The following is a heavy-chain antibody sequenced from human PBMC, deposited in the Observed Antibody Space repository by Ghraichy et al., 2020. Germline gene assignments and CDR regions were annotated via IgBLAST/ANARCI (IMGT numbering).Heavy chain of an antibody. D-gene: IGHD6-25*01. J-gene: IGHJ4*01. Sequence: GGSLRLSCATSGLAFSNDWFTWVRQRPGKGLEWVGRIKSWPDGGTNYYNRPVEGRFFISRDDERETVYLQMNRLRVEDTAVYFCGVDSDYKRDYWGHGALVTVSS. CDR1: GLAFSNDW. V-gene: IGHV3-15*01. CDR3: GVDSDYKRDY. CDR2: IKSWPDGGTN.